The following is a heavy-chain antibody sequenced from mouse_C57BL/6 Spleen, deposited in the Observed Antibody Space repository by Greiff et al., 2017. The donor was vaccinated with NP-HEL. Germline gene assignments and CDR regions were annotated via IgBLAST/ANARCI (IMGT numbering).Heavy chain of an antibody. D-gene: IGHD1-1*01. CDR3: ARKGGSSSFDY. V-gene: IGHV1-4*01. Sequence: QVQLQQSGAELARPGASVKMSCKASGYTFTSYTMHWVKQRPGQGLEWIGYINPSSGYTKYNQKFKDKATLTADKSSSTAYMQLSSLTSEDSSVYYCARKGGSSSFDYWGQGTTLTVSS. CDR2: INPSSGYT. J-gene: IGHJ2*01. CDR1: GYTFTSYT.